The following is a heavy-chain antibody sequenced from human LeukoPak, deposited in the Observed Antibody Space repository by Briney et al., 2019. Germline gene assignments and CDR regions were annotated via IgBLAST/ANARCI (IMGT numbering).Heavy chain of an antibody. J-gene: IGHJ4*02. Sequence: SETLSLTCTVSSGSISTSNYYWGWVRQPPGKALEWIGNIFYSGSTYYSPSLKSRVTISVDTSKNQFSLKLSSVTAADTAVYYCARRYSSGWRLMPFDYWGQGTLVTVSS. CDR3: ARRYSSGWRLMPFDY. CDR2: IFYSGST. D-gene: IGHD6-19*01. V-gene: IGHV4-39*07. CDR1: SGSISTSNYY.